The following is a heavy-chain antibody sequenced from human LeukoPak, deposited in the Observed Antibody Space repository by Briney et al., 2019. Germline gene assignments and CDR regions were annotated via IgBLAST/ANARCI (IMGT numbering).Heavy chain of an antibody. J-gene: IGHJ3*02. Sequence: PGGSLRLSCTASGFTFHDYGVSWVRQAPGKGLEWVSGINWNGGSTGYADSVKGRFTISRDNAKNSLYLQMNSLRAEDTAFYHCARDRGFDYGGKEGDGFDIWGHGTMVTVSS. V-gene: IGHV3-20*01. CDR3: ARDRGFDYGGKEGDGFDI. CDR1: GFTFHDYG. CDR2: INWNGGST. D-gene: IGHD4-23*01.